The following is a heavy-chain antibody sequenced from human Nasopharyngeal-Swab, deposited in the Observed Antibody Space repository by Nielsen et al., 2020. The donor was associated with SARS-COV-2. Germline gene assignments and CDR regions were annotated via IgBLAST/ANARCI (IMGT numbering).Heavy chain of an antibody. CDR1: GFTFSSSW. V-gene: IGHV3-30*18. D-gene: IGHD1-14*01. J-gene: IGHJ4*02. CDR3: AKKGGTGVDRQLDY. Sequence: GGSLRLSCAGSGFTFSSSWLHWVRQAPGKGLEWVAVISFDGSTIYYEDSVKGRFTISRDNSKNTCNLQMNSLRVEDTAIYYCAKKGGTGVDRQLDYWGQGTLVTVSS. CDR2: ISFDGSTI.